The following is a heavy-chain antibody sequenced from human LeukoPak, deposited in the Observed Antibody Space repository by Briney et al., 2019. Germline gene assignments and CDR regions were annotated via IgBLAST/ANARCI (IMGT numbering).Heavy chain of an antibody. CDR1: GFTFSDYY. V-gene: IGHV3-11*04. CDR3: ARAPYDSSGYYHYYYYYYMDV. CDR2: ISSSASTI. Sequence: GGSLRLYCAASGFTFSDYYMSWIRQAPGKGLEWVSYISSSASTIYYADSVKGRFTISRDNAKNSLYLQMNSLRAEDTAVYYCARAPYDSSGYYHYYYYYYMDVWGKGTTVTVSS. D-gene: IGHD3-22*01. J-gene: IGHJ6*03.